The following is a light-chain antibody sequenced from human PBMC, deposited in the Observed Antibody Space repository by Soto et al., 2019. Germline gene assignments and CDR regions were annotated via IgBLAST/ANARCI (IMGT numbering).Light chain of an antibody. V-gene: IGKV1-33*01. CDR2: DAS. CDR3: QQYDNLPLT. J-gene: IGKJ4*01. CDR1: QDISNY. Sequence: DIQMTQSPSSLSASVGDRVTITCQASQDISNYLNWYQQKPGKAPKLLIYDASNLETGVPSRFSGSGSGTDFTFTISSLQHEDIATYYCQQYDNLPLTFGGGTKLDI.